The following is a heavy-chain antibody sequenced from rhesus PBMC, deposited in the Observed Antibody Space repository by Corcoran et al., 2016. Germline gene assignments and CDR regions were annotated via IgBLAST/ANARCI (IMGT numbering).Heavy chain of an antibody. CDR2: ISGSIGST. V-gene: IGHV4-65*01. J-gene: IGHJ4*01. CDR1: GGSVSSSNW. Sequence: QVQLQESGPGLVKPSETLSLTCAVSGGSVSSSNWWSWIRQPPGKGLEWIGYISGSIGSTYYNPSLKSRVTISTYTSKNQFSLKLSSVTAADTAVYYCARDRRGYFLDYWGQGVLVTVSS. D-gene: IGHD2-15*01. CDR3: ARDRRGYFLDY.